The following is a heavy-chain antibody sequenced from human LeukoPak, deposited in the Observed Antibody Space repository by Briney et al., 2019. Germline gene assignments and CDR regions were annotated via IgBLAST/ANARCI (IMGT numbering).Heavy chain of an antibody. D-gene: IGHD2-2*01. CDR2: IKQDGSEK. Sequence: GGSLRLSCAASGFTFSSYWMSWVRQAPGKGLEWVANIKQDGSEKYYVESVKGRFTISRDNAKNSLYLQMNSLRAEDTAVYYCARVDYWRSSTSCYVDYWGQGTLVTVSS. CDR1: GFTFSSYW. V-gene: IGHV3-7*01. CDR3: ARVDYWRSSTSCYVDY. J-gene: IGHJ4*02.